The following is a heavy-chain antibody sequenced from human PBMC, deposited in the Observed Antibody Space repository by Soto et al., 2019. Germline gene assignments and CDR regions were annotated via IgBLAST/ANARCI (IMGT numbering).Heavy chain of an antibody. V-gene: IGHV3-15*01. J-gene: IGHJ4*02. Sequence: PGGSLRLSCAGSGFTFSNAWMSWVRQAPGKGLEWVGRIKSIYNGGTIEYAAPVKGRFIITRDDSRATVFLQMNSLKTEDTAVYYCATGQYFDFWGQGTQVTVSS. CDR2: IKSIYNGGTI. CDR1: GFTFSNAW. CDR3: ATGQYFDF.